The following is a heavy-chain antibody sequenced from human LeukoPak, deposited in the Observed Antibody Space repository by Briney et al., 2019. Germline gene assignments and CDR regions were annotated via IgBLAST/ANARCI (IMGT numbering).Heavy chain of an antibody. CDR1: GYTFTDYL. J-gene: IGHJ4*02. Sequence: ASVKVSCKASGYTFTDYLMHWVRQAPGQGLEWMGWINPNSGGTSSAQKFQGRVTMTRDTSISTAYMELSTLRSDDTAVYYRARDRNGDGFAYFDYWGQGTLVTVSS. CDR3: ARDRNGDGFAYFDY. V-gene: IGHV1-2*02. CDR2: INPNSGGT. D-gene: IGHD5-24*01.